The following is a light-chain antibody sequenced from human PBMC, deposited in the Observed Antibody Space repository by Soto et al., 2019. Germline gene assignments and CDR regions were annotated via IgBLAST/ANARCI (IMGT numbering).Light chain of an antibody. CDR1: QSISSW. Sequence: DIQMTQSPSTLSASVGDRVTITCRASQSISSWLAWYQQKPGTAPKLLIYKASTLQSGVPSRFSGSGSGTEFTLTISSLQPVDSATYYCQQYRDNWTFGQGTKVEIK. CDR3: QQYRDNWT. V-gene: IGKV1-5*03. CDR2: KAS. J-gene: IGKJ1*01.